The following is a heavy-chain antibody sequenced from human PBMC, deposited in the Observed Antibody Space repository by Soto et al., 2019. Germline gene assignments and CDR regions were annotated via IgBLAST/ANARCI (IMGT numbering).Heavy chain of an antibody. D-gene: IGHD3-10*01. J-gene: IGHJ4*02. CDR3: ARHSGSGINY. Sequence: QVQLQESGPGLVKPSETLSLTCTVSGGSISSYYWSWIRQPPGKGLEWIGYIYYSGSTNYNPPLKSRVTISVDTSKNQFSLKLSSVTAADTAVYYCARHSGSGINYWGQGTLVTVSS. CDR1: GGSISSYY. CDR2: IYYSGST. V-gene: IGHV4-59*08.